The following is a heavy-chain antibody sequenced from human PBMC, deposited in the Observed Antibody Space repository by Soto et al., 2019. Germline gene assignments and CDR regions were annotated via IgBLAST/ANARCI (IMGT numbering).Heavy chain of an antibody. CDR1: GFTVSSNY. V-gene: IGHV3-66*01. J-gene: IGHJ4*02. CDR3: ARFGGGVVTYYFDY. D-gene: IGHD2-15*01. CDR2: IYSSGST. Sequence: GGSLRLSCAASGFTVSSNYMSWVRQAPGKGLEWVSVIYSSGSTYYAESVKGRFTISRDNTKNTLYLQMNSLRAEDTAVYYCARFGGGVVTYYFDYWGQGTLVTVSS.